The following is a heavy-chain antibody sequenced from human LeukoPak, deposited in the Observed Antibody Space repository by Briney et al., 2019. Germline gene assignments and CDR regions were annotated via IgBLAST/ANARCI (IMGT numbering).Heavy chain of an antibody. CDR3: ARGSTPVYYYDSSGYYRDAFDI. V-gene: IGHV1-69*06. J-gene: IGHJ3*02. D-gene: IGHD3-22*01. CDR2: IIPIFGTA. Sequence: GASVKVSCKASGGTFSSYAISWVRQAPGQGLEWMGGIIPIFGTANYAQKFQGRVTITADKSTSTAYMELSSLRSEDTAVYYCARGSTPVYYYDSSGYYRDAFDIWGQGTMVTVSS. CDR1: GGTFSSYA.